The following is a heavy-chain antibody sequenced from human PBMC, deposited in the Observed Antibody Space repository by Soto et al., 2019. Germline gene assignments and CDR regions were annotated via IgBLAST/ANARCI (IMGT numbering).Heavy chain of an antibody. J-gene: IGHJ5*02. V-gene: IGHV4-30-4*01. CDR1: GGSISSGDYY. CDR2: IYYSGTT. CDR3: ASRNLGYCISTSCYYWFDP. D-gene: IGHD2-2*01. Sequence: QVQLQESGPGLVKPSQTLSLTCTVSGGSISSGDYYWSWIRQPPGKGLEWIGYIYYSGTTFYNPSLKSRVTISIDPSKNQFSLKLSSVTAADTAVYYCASRNLGYCISTSCYYWFDPWGQGTLVTVSS.